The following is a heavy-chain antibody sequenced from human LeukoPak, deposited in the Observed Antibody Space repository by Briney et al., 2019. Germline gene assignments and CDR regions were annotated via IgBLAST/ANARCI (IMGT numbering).Heavy chain of an antibody. D-gene: IGHD4-23*01. Sequence: SETLSLTCTVSGGSISSSSYYWSWIRQPPGKGLEWIGEINHSGSTNYNPSLKSRVTISVDTSKNQFSLKLSSVTAADTAVYYCASGYGGNSRGLLYYWGQGTLVTVSS. CDR3: ASGYGGNSRGLLYY. CDR2: INHSGST. CDR1: GGSISSSSYY. J-gene: IGHJ4*02. V-gene: IGHV4-39*07.